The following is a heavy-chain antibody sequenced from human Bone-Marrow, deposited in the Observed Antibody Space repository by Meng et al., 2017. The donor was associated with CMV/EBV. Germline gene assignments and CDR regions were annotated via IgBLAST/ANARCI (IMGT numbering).Heavy chain of an antibody. V-gene: IGHV5-51*01. D-gene: IGHD3/OR15-3a*01. CDR2: IYPGDFDT. Sequence: GGSLRLSCKASGYNFMTYWIGWVRQMPGKGLEWMGIIYPGDFDTKYNPSFQGQVTISADKSISTAYLQWSSLKASDTAMYYCARLNFWTSFFDYWGQGTLVTVSS. CDR3: ARLNFWTSFFDY. CDR1: GYNFMTYW. J-gene: IGHJ4*02.